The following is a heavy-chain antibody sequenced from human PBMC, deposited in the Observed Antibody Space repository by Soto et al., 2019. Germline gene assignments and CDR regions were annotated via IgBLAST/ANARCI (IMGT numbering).Heavy chain of an antibody. CDR2: MNPNSGNT. V-gene: IGHV1-8*01. CDR3: AIYDDFWSGYLMFDY. D-gene: IGHD3-3*01. CDR1: GYTFTSHD. Sequence: GASVKVSCKASGYTFTSHDINWVRQATGQGLEWMGWMNPNSGNTGYAQKFQGRVTMTRNTSISTAYMELSSLTSEDTAVYYCAIYDDFWSGYLMFDYWGQGTLVTVSS. J-gene: IGHJ4*02.